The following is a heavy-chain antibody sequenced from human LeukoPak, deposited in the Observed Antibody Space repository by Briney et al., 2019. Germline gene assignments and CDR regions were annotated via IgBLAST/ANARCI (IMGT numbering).Heavy chain of an antibody. Sequence: SVKVSCKASGGTFSSYAISWVRQAPGQGLEWMGRIIPILGIANYAQKFQGRVTITADKSTSTAYMELSSLRSEDTAVYYCARGNDLQYFDYWGQGTLVTVSS. CDR2: IIPILGIA. CDR1: GGTFSSYA. V-gene: IGHV1-69*04. CDR3: ARGNDLQYFDY. J-gene: IGHJ4*02. D-gene: IGHD2-21*02.